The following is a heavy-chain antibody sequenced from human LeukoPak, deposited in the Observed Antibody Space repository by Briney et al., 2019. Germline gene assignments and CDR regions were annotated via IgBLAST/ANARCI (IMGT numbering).Heavy chain of an antibody. CDR3: ARRGGSSGWYYYYGMDV. CDR2: INHSGST. Sequence: HPSETLSLTCAVYGGSFSGYYWSWIRQPPGKGLEWIGEINHSGSTNYNPSLKSRVTISLDTSKNQFSLKLSSVTAADTAVYYCARRGGSSGWYYYYGMDVWGQGTTVTVSS. V-gene: IGHV4-34*01. D-gene: IGHD6-19*01. J-gene: IGHJ6*02. CDR1: GGSFSGYY.